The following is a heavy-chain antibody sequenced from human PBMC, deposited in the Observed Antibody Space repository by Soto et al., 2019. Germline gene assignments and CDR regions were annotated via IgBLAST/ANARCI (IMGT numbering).Heavy chain of an antibody. D-gene: IGHD6-25*01. V-gene: IGHV3-23*01. J-gene: IGHJ4*02. CDR1: GFTFSNYA. Sequence: EVQLLESGGGLVQPGGSLRLSCAASGFTFSNYAMSWVRQAPGKGLEWVSAISGGGGTTYYAGSVKGRFTISRDNSKNTLFLQMNSLRAEDTAVYYCAKFFVETGESSVWPWSFHYWGQGTLVTVSS. CDR3: AKFFVETGESSVWPWSFHY. CDR2: ISGGGGTT.